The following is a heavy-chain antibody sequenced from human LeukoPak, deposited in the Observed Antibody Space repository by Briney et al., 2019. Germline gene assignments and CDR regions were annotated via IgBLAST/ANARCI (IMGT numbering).Heavy chain of an antibody. Sequence: SETLSLTCTVSGGSISNYYWSWIRQPPGKGLEWIGYIYYSGSTNYNPSLKSRVTILVDTSKNQFSLKLSSVTAADTAVYYCARSDDHNRLWFDPWGQGTLVTVSS. CDR3: ARSDDHNRLWFDP. D-gene: IGHD1-1*01. CDR1: GGSISNYY. CDR2: IYYSGST. J-gene: IGHJ5*02. V-gene: IGHV4-59*08.